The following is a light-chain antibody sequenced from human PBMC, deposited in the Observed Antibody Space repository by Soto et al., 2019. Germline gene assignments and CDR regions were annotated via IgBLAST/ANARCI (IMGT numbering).Light chain of an antibody. CDR2: GAS. Sequence: EIVLTQSPGTLSLSPGERVTLSCRASQSVSSSYLAWYQQKLGQAPRLLIYGASSRATGIPDRFSGSGSGTDFTLTISRLEPEDFAVYYCQQYGSSPTTFGQGTKV. J-gene: IGKJ1*01. V-gene: IGKV3-20*01. CDR3: QQYGSSPTT. CDR1: QSVSSSY.